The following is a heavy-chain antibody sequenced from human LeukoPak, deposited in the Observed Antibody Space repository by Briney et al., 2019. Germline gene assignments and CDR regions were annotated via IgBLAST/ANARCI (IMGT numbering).Heavy chain of an antibody. CDR3: ARTGGSQGGNY. D-gene: IGHD1-26*01. CDR2: ISTSSSYI. V-gene: IGHV3-21*04. J-gene: IGHJ4*02. CDR1: GFTFTTYG. Sequence: PGGTLRLSCSASGFTFTTYGMNWVRQAPGKGLEWVSSISTSSSYIYYADSVRGRFTISRDNAKNSLYLQMNSLRAEDTAVYYCARTGGSQGGNYWGQGTLVTVSS.